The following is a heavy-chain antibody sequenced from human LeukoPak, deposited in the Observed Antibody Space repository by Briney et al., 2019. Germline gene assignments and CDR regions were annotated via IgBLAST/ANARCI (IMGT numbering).Heavy chain of an antibody. D-gene: IGHD1-26*01. CDR1: GFTFSNYA. J-gene: IGHJ6*02. CDR2: IRSNAHGGAP. Sequence: GSLRLSCEASGFTFSNYAMSWVRQAPGKGLEWVGFIRSNAHGGAPEYAASVKDRFIISRDDSKSTAYLQMNSLKTDDTAVFYCTRAYVGPTSVGYYGMDVWGQGTTVTVSS. V-gene: IGHV3-49*04. CDR3: TRAYVGPTSVGYYGMDV.